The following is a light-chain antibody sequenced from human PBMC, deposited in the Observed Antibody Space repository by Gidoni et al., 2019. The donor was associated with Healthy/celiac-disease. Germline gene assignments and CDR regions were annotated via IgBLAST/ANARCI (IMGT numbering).Light chain of an antibody. Sequence: SSALTQDPAVSVALGQTVTITCQGDSLRSYYAAWFQQKPGQAPVLIIYGKNNRPSGIPDRFSGSSSGKTASLTIAGAQVEDEADYYCDSRDTSGNHVLFGGGTKLTVL. CDR1: SLRSYY. CDR2: GKN. V-gene: IGLV3-19*01. J-gene: IGLJ2*01. CDR3: DSRDTSGNHVL.